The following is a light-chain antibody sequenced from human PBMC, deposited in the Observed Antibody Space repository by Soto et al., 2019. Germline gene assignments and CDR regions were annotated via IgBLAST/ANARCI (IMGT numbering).Light chain of an antibody. V-gene: IGKV1-5*03. Sequence: DIQMTQSPSTLSASVGDRVTITCRSSQSISIWFAWYQQKPGKAPKILIYKASSLESGVPSRFSGSGSGTEFTLTISSLQPDDFATYYCQQYTSYPWTFGQGTKVDIK. J-gene: IGKJ1*01. CDR1: QSISIW. CDR3: QQYTSYPWT. CDR2: KAS.